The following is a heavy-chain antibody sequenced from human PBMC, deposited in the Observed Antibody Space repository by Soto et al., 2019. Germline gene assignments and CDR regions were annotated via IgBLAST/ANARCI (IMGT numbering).Heavy chain of an antibody. V-gene: IGHV1-69*02. CDR1: GGTFRNYP. CDR2: IFPLTDIP. Sequence: QVQLVQSGTEVKKPGSSVKVSCKASGGTFRNYPINWVRQAPGQGLEWMGSIFPLTDIPDYAQNFQARLAISPDKPTSTAYMESSSLTSDDTAMYFCARGPLVVLNYFESWGQGTLVTVSS. CDR3: ARGPLVVLNYFES. J-gene: IGHJ4*02.